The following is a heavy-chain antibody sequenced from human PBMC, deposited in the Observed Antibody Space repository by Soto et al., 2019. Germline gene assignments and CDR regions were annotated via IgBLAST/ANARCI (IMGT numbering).Heavy chain of an antibody. Sequence: QVQLQESGPGLVKPSQTLSLTCTVSGGSISSGDYYWSWIRQPPGKGLEWIGYIYYSGSTYYNPSLKSRVTISVDTSKNQFSLKLSSVTAADTAVYYCARASRITIFGVVIIDGMDVWGQGTTVTVSS. V-gene: IGHV4-30-4*01. CDR3: ARASRITIFGVVIIDGMDV. D-gene: IGHD3-3*01. J-gene: IGHJ6*02. CDR2: IYYSGST. CDR1: GGSISSGDYY.